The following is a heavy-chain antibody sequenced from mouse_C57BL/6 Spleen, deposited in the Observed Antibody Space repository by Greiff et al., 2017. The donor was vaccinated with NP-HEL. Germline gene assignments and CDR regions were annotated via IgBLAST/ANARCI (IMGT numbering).Heavy chain of an antibody. CDR1: GYTFTSYW. Sequence: ESGAELVKPGASVKLSCKASGYTFTSYWMHWVKQRPGQGLEWIGMIHPNSGSTNYNEKFKSKATLTVAKSSSTSYMQLSSLTSEDSAVYYCATTTVASFDYWGQGTTLTVSS. V-gene: IGHV1-64*01. J-gene: IGHJ2*01. CDR3: ATTTVASFDY. CDR2: IHPNSGST. D-gene: IGHD1-1*01.